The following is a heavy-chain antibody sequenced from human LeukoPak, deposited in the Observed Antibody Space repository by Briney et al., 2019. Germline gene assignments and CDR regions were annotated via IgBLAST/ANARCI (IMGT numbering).Heavy chain of an antibody. V-gene: IGHV3-30-3*01. D-gene: IGHD3-3*01. Sequence: PGGSLRLSCAASGFTFSSYAMHWVRQAPGKGLEWVAVISYDGSNKYYADSVKGRFTISRDNSKNTLYLQMNSLRAEDTAVYYCARAFWSGIDYHAFDIWGQGTMVTVSS. CDR3: ARAFWSGIDYHAFDI. J-gene: IGHJ3*02. CDR1: GFTFSSYA. CDR2: ISYDGSNK.